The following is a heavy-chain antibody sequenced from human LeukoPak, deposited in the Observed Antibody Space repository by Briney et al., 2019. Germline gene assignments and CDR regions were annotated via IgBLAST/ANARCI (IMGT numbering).Heavy chain of an antibody. CDR2: NTGSVG. D-gene: IGHD3-10*01. CDR1: GFIFSNYA. J-gene: IGHJ4*02. CDR3: ARGSDLGSYNELEY. V-gene: IGHV3-23*01. Sequence: PGGSLRLSCAASGFIFSNYAMSWVRQAPGKGLEWVSGNTGSVGYYANSVKGRFTISRDNSKNTLYLQMNSLGAEDTATYYCARGSDLGSYNELEYWGQGTLVTVSS.